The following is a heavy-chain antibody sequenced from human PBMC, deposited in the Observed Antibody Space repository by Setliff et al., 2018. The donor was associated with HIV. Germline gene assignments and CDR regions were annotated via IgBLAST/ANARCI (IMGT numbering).Heavy chain of an antibody. CDR3: ARVSCSSWYSIPRYYYYSMDV. V-gene: IGHV4-38-2*01. D-gene: IGHD6-13*01. CDR2: IYHTGSS. Sequence: NPSETLSLTCDVSGFSISSRYYWGWIRQSPGKGLEWIGNIYHTGSSYYNPSLNDRATISLDTSKNQFSLRLRSVTAADTAVYYCARVSCSSWYSIPRYYYYSMDVWGNGTTVTVSS. CDR1: GFSISSRYY. J-gene: IGHJ6*03.